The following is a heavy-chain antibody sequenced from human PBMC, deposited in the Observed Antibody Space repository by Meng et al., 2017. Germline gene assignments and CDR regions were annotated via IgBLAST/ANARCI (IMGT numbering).Heavy chain of an antibody. J-gene: IGHJ6*02. Sequence: GGSLRLSCAAFGFTFDDYAMHWVRQAPGKGLEWVPGISWNSGSIGYADPVKGRFTISRDNAKNSLYLQMNSLRAEDTALYCCAKDFRTMVRGVIIFGPLYYYYYGMDVWGQGTTVTGSS. D-gene: IGHD3-10*01. V-gene: IGHV3-9*01. CDR3: AKDFRTMVRGVIIFGPLYYYYYGMDV. CDR1: GFTFDDYA. CDR2: ISWNSGSI.